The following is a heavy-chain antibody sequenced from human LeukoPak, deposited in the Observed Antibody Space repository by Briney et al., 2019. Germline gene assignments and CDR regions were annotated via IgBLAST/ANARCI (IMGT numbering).Heavy chain of an antibody. V-gene: IGHV1-24*01. J-gene: IGHJ4*02. Sequence: ASVKVSCKVSGYTLTELSMHWVRQAPGKGSEGMGGFYTEEGETIYAQEVQGRVTMTEDTSTDTAYIELSSLRSEHTAVYYCATGGLYQLIGFVVYWGQGTLVTVSS. CDR2: FYTEEGET. CDR3: ATGGLYQLIGFVVY. CDR1: GYTLTELS. D-gene: IGHD2-2*01.